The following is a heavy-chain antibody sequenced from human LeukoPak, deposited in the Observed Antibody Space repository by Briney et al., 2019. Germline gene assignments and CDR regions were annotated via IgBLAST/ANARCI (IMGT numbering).Heavy chain of an antibody. CDR2: IYYSGST. Sequence: SETLSLTCTVSGGSISSYYWSWIRQPPGKGLEWIGYIYYSGSTNYNPSLKSRVTISVDTSKNQFSLKLSSVTAADTAVYYCARVYCYYDSSVNWFDPWGQGTLVTVSS. CDR1: GGSISSYY. J-gene: IGHJ5*02. D-gene: IGHD3-22*01. V-gene: IGHV4-59*01. CDR3: ARVYCYYDSSVNWFDP.